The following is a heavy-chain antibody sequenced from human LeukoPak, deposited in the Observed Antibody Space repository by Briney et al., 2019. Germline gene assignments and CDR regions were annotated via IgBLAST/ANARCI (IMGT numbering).Heavy chain of an antibody. CDR2: ISSSSSYI. CDR1: GFTFSSYS. J-gene: IGHJ4*02. V-gene: IGHV3-21*01. D-gene: IGHD3-10*01. CDR3: ARDRDMVRGVIDY. Sequence: PGGSLRLSCAASGFTFSSYSMIWVRQAPGKGLEWVSSISSSSSYIYYADSVKGRFTISRDNAKNSLYLQMNSLRAEDTAVYYCARDRDMVRGVIDYWGQGTLVTVSS.